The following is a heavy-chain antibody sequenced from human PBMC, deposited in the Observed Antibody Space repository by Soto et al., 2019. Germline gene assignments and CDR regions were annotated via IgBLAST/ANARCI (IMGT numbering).Heavy chain of an antibody. CDR1: GLSITDSEMG. D-gene: IGHD6-19*01. V-gene: IGHV2-26*01. J-gene: IGHJ5*02. Sequence: QVTLKESGPVLVKPTETLTLRCTVSGLSITDSEMGVSWIRQPPGQPLEWLAHIDSSGEKSYRTFLKSRLANSKDTSKSQIVLTMTNMDPADTATYYCARRHLAVAVSPWFDPWGQGIPFTVSS. CDR2: IDSSGEK. CDR3: ARRHLAVAVSPWFDP.